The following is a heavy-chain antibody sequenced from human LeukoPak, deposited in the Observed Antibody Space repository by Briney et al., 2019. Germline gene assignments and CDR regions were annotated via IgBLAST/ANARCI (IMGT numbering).Heavy chain of an antibody. J-gene: IGHJ3*02. D-gene: IGHD1-26*01. Sequence: SETLSLTCTVAGGSISNYYWSWIRQPAGKGLEWIGRIYTSGSTNYNPSLKSRVTMSVDTSKNQFSLKLSSVTAADTAVYYCARTSGSYSNDAFDIWGQGTMVTVSS. CDR3: ARTSGSYSNDAFDI. CDR2: IYTSGST. CDR1: GGSISNYY. V-gene: IGHV4-4*07.